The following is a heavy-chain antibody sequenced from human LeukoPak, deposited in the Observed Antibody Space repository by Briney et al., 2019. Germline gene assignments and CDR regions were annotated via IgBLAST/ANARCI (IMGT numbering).Heavy chain of an antibody. D-gene: IGHD3-16*01. CDR3: AKDQIADYDYVWGSAFDY. CDR1: GFTFNSYG. Sequence: GGSLRLSCAASGFTFNSYGMHWVRQAPGKGLEWVAFIRYDGSNKYYADSVKGRFTISRDNSKNTLYLQMNSLRADDTAVYYCAKDQIADYDYVWGSAFDYWGQGTLVTVSS. J-gene: IGHJ4*02. CDR2: IRYDGSNK. V-gene: IGHV3-30*02.